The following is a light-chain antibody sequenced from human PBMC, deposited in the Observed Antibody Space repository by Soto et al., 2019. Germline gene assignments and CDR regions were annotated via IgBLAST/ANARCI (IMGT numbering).Light chain of an antibody. V-gene: IGLV1-51*01. Sequence: QSALTQPRSVSGSPGQSVTISCTGTSSDVGTFNFVSWYQHHPGKAPKLLIYDNNKRPSGIPDRFSGSKSGTSGTLDITGLQTGDEADYYCATWDGSLPGEVFGGGTKLTVL. CDR1: SSDVGTFNF. J-gene: IGLJ2*01. CDR2: DNN. CDR3: ATWDGSLPGEV.